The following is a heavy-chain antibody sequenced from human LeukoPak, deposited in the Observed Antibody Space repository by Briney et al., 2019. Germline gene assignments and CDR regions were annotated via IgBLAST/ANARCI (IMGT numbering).Heavy chain of an antibody. CDR2: ISAYNGNT. J-gene: IGHJ4*02. CDR3: ATGLSGLSNWGPSGFGY. Sequence: GASVKVSCKASGYTFTSYGISWVRQAPGQGLEWMGWISAYNGNTNYAQKLQGRVTMTTDTFTSTAYMELRSLRSEDTAVYYCATGLSGLSNWGPSGFGYWGQGTLVTVSS. D-gene: IGHD7-27*01. V-gene: IGHV1-18*01. CDR1: GYTFTSYG.